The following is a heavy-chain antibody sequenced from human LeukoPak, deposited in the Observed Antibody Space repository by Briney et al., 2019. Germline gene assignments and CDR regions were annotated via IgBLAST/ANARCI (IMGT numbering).Heavy chain of an antibody. D-gene: IGHD3-10*02. J-gene: IGHJ6*04. CDR1: GFTFSSYS. CDR2: TSSSSTYI. Sequence: GGSLRLSCAASGFTFSSYSMNWVRQAPGKGLEWVSSTSSSSTYIYYADSVKGRFTISRDNAKNSLYLQMNSLRAEDTAVYYCARDCSDYYGMDVWGKGTTVTVSS. V-gene: IGHV3-21*01. CDR3: ARDCSDYYGMDV.